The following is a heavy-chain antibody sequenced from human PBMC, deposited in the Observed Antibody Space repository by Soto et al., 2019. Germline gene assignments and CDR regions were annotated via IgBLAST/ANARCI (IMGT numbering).Heavy chain of an antibody. V-gene: IGHV3-33*01. J-gene: IGHJ4*02. D-gene: IGHD1-26*01. CDR3: ASEAFQEPFFDY. CDR2: IWYDGSNK. CDR1: GFTFSSYG. Sequence: QVQLVESGGGVVQPGRSLRLSCAASGFTFSSYGMHWVRQAPGKGLEWVAVIWYDGSNKYYADSVKGRFTISRDNSKNTLYLQMNSLRAEDTAVYYCASEAFQEPFFDYWGQGTLVTVSS.